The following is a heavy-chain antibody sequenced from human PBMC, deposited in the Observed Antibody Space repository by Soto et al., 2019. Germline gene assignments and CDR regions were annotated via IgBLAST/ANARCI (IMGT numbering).Heavy chain of an antibody. CDR2: TYYRSRWYN. D-gene: IGHD1-7*01. CDR1: GDSVSSNCAA. CDR3: AGTTSHQWYYMDV. V-gene: IGHV6-1*01. Sequence: PSQTLSLTCAISGDSVSSNCAAWNWIRLSPSRGLEWLARTYYRSRWYNDYAVSVRSRITVNPDTSKNQFSLQLTSVTPEDTAVYYCAGTTSHQWYYMDVWGKGTTVTVS. J-gene: IGHJ6*03.